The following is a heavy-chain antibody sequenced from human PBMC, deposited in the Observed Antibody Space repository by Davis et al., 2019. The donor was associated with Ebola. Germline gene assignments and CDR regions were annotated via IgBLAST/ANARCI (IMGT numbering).Heavy chain of an antibody. Sequence: GESLKISCAASGFTVSSHYMSWVRQAPGTGLEWVSVIYSGGSSYYADSVTGRFTISRDNSKNTLYLQMNSLRDEDTAVYYCARTYHIAARIVWGQGTLVTVSS. V-gene: IGHV3-53*01. D-gene: IGHD6-6*01. CDR2: IYSGGSS. CDR3: ARTYHIAARIV. CDR1: GFTVSSHY. J-gene: IGHJ4*02.